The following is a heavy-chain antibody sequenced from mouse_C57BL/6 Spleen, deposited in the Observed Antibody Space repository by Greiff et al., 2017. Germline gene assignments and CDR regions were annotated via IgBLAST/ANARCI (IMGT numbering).Heavy chain of an antibody. CDR3: SGHDDLYDYYGGWYFDV. V-gene: IGHV5-6*01. D-gene: IGHD1-1*01. CDR1: GFTFSSYG. J-gene: IGHJ1*03. Sequence: EVKLVESGGDLVKPGGSLKLSCAASGFTFSSYGMSWVRQTPDKRLEWVATISSGGSYTYYPDSVKGRFTISRDNATNTLYLQMSSLMTADTVIYYCSGHDDLYDYYGGWYFDVWGTGTTLTVSS. CDR2: ISSGGSYT.